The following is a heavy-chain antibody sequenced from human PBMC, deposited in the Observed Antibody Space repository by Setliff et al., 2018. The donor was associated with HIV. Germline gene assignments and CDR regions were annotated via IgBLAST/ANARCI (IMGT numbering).Heavy chain of an antibody. CDR1: GFAFNTYD. J-gene: IGHJ4*02. Sequence: GGSLRLSCAASGFAFNTYDMNWVRQAPGQRPEWVSVVHVGGGRTDYADSVKGRFTISRDNVKNTLFLQMNSLRAEDTAVYYCVRRWYESSGYYLFDLWGQGTLVTVSS. CDR3: VRRWYESSGYYLFDL. D-gene: IGHD3-22*01. V-gene: IGHV3-23*01. CDR2: VHVGGGRT.